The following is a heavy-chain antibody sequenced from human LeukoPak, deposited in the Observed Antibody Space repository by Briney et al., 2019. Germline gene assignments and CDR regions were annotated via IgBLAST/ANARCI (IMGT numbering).Heavy chain of an antibody. J-gene: IGHJ3*02. V-gene: IGHV4-59*01. Sequence: SETLSLTCTVSGGSISSYYWSWIRQPPGKGLEWIGYISYGGSTNYNPSLKSRAAITVDTSKNQFSLNLRSVTAADTAVYYCARDWNDSSGYGGFEIWGQGTMVTVSS. CDR2: ISYGGST. D-gene: IGHD3-22*01. CDR1: GGSISSYY. CDR3: ARDWNDSSGYGGFEI.